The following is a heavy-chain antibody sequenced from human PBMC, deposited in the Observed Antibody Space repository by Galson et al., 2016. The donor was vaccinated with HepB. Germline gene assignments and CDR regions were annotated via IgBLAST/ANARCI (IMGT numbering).Heavy chain of an antibody. Sequence: SLRLSCAASGLTFNTDDFHWVRQAPGKGLEWVSVISNDGRRKYYADSVTGRFTISRDNSKSTLYLQMNSLRVEDTAVYYCAREGPAGPTDFDYWGQGTLVTVSS. CDR3: AREGPAGPTDFDY. J-gene: IGHJ4*02. CDR1: GLTFNTDD. V-gene: IGHV3-30*04. D-gene: IGHD6-19*01. CDR2: ISNDGRRK.